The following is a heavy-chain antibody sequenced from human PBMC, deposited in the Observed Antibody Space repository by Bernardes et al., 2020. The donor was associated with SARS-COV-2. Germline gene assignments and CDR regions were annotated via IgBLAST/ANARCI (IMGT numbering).Heavy chain of an antibody. CDR1: GFTFNSYA. J-gene: IGHJ3*02. CDR3: AKRAYQYDSNGYYNDAFDI. V-gene: IGHV3-23*01. Sequence: WGSLRLSCAASGFTFNSYAMNWVRQAPGKGLEWVSTILADGGPAYYAYSVKGRFTISRDNSKNTLYLQMNSLRAEDTAIYYCAKRAYQYDSNGYYNDAFDIWGKGTQVTVSS. D-gene: IGHD3-22*01. CDR2: ILADGGPA.